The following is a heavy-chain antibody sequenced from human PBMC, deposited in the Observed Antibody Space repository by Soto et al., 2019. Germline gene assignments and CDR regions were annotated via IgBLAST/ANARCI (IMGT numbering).Heavy chain of an antibody. D-gene: IGHD2-15*01. V-gene: IGHV3-30*18. Sequence: QVQLVESGGGVVQPGRSLRLSCEASGFMFSNHGMHWVRQAPGKGLEWVAVISYDGSNKYYADPVKGRFTISRDNSKNTRYLQMDSLRADDTAVYYCAKRGSGRGNTVVVVGAAIDYWGQGTLVIVSS. CDR3: AKRGSGRGNTVVVVGAAIDY. J-gene: IGHJ4*02. CDR2: ISYDGSNK. CDR1: GFMFSNHG.